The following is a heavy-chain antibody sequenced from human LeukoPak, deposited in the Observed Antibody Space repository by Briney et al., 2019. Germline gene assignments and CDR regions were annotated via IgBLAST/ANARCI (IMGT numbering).Heavy chain of an antibody. CDR1: GGSISSYY. J-gene: IGHJ3*02. V-gene: IGHV4-4*07. CDR3: ASSTYYYDIDAFDI. CDR2: IYTSGSS. Sequence: PSETLSLTCTVSGGSISSYYWSWIRQPAGKGLEWIGRIYTSGSSYYNPSLKSRVTISVDTSKNQFSLKLSSVTAADTAVYYCASSTYYYDIDAFDIWGQGTMVTVSS. D-gene: IGHD3-22*01.